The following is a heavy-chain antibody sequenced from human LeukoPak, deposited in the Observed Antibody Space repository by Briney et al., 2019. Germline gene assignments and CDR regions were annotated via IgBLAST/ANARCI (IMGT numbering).Heavy chain of an antibody. CDR2: ISSSSSTI. CDR3: ARDRSRGLLDAFDI. Sequence: GGSLRLSCAASGFIFSSYSMNWVRQAPGRGLEWVSYISSSSSTIYYADSVKGRFTISRDNAKNSLYLQMNSLRAEDTAVYYCARDRSRGLLDAFDIWGQGTMVTVSS. CDR1: GFIFSSYS. D-gene: IGHD3-10*01. V-gene: IGHV3-48*01. J-gene: IGHJ3*02.